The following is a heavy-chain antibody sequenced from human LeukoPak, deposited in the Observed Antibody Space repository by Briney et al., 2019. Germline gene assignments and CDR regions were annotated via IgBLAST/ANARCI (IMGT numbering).Heavy chain of an antibody. CDR2: IIPIFGTA. Sequence: GASVKVSCKASGGTFSSYAISWVRQAPGQGLEWMGGIIPIFGTANYAQKFQGRVTITTDESTSTAYMELSSLRSEDTAVYYCARGAILRAQNWFDPWGQGTPVTVSS. D-gene: IGHD3-3*01. CDR1: GGTFSSYA. CDR3: ARGAILRAQNWFDP. V-gene: IGHV1-69*05. J-gene: IGHJ5*02.